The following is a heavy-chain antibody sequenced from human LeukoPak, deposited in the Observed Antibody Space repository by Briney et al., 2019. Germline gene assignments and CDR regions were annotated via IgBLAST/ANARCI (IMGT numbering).Heavy chain of an antibody. D-gene: IGHD5-12*01. J-gene: IGHJ2*01. V-gene: IGHV4-4*07. Sequence: PSETLSLTCTVSGGSISSYYWSWIRQPAGKGLEWIGRIYTSGSTNYNPSLKSRVTMSVDTSKNQFSLKLSSVTVADTAVYYCARDKKVATGWYFDLWGRGTLVTVPS. CDR3: ARDKKVATGWYFDL. CDR1: GGSISSYY. CDR2: IYTSGST.